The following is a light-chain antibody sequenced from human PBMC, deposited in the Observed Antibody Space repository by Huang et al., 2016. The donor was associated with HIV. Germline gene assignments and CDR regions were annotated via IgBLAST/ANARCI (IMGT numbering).Light chain of an antibody. J-gene: IGKJ4*01. CDR1: QSVSSSY. CDR3: QQYGSSSLT. Sequence: EIVLTQSPGTLSLSPGERATLSCRASQSVSSSYLAWYQQKPGQAHRLLIYGASNRATGIPDRFRGSGSGIDFTLTISRLEPEDFAVYFCQQYGSSSLTFGGGTKVEIK. CDR2: GAS. V-gene: IGKV3-20*01.